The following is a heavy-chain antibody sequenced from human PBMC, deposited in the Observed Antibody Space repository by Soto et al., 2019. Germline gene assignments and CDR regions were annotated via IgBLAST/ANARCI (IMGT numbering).Heavy chain of an antibody. CDR3: ARLPSYGCPDS. D-gene: IGHD3-10*01. CDR1: GYIFSTYW. CDR2: IFVGDSDT. J-gene: IGHJ5*01. V-gene: IGHV5-51*01. Sequence: PGESLKISCKGFGYIFSTYWIAWARQMPGKGLEWMGIIFVGDSDTRYSPSFKGQVTISADKSIDTAYLEWSSLKASDSAMYYCARLPSYGCPDSWGQGTLVTVPQ.